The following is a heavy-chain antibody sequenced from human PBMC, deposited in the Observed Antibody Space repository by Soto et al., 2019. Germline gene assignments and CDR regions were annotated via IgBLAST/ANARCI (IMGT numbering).Heavy chain of an antibody. J-gene: IGHJ6*02. V-gene: IGHV1-69*13. CDR2: IIPIFGTA. CDR1: GGTFSSYA. D-gene: IGHD2-2*01. CDR3: AREWGYCSSTSCYLGYYYYGMDV. Sequence: SVKVSCKASGGTFSSYAISWDRQAPGQGLEWMGGIIPIFGTANYAQKFQVRVTITADESTSTAYMELSSLRSEDTAVYYCAREWGYCSSTSCYLGYYYYGMDVWGQGTTVTVSS.